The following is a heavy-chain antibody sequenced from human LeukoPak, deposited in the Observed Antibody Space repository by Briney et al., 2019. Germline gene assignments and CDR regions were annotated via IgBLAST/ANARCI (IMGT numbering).Heavy chain of an antibody. V-gene: IGHV3-66*01. CDR1: GFTVSSNY. Sequence: GGSLRLSCAASGFTVSSNYMSWVRQAPGKGLEWVSDIYSGGSTFYADSVKGRFTISRDNSKNTLYLQMNSLRAQDTAVYYCARDPVSSSIAAAGTEPGFPYYYYYYGMDVWGQGTTVTVSS. D-gene: IGHD6-13*01. CDR2: IYSGGST. CDR3: ARDPVSSSIAAAGTEPGFPYYYYYYGMDV. J-gene: IGHJ6*02.